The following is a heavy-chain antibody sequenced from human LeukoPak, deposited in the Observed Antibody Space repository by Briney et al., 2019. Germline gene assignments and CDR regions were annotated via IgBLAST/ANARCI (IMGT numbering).Heavy chain of an antibody. J-gene: IGHJ4*02. CDR3: ARDLRHVDTAMVPGDY. Sequence: GGSLRLSCAASGFTFSSYSMNWVRQAPGKGLEWVSSISSSSSYIYYADSVKGRFTISRDNAKNSLYLQMNSLRAEDTAVYYCARDLRHVDTAMVPGDYWGQGTLVTVSS. CDR1: GFTFSSYS. CDR2: ISSSSSYI. D-gene: IGHD5-18*01. V-gene: IGHV3-21*01.